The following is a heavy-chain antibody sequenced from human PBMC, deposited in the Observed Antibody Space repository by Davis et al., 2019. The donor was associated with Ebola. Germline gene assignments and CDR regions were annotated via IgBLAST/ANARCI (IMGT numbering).Heavy chain of an antibody. Sequence: GESLKISCVASGFQFNDFSLNWVRQAPGKGLEWVAHVGIDGSNKYYADSVKGRFTISRDNSKKMLFVQMDYLRVEDTAVYYCVRGIYGDPPAFDMWGQGTMVTVSS. D-gene: IGHD4/OR15-4a*01. J-gene: IGHJ3*02. CDR3: VRGIYGDPPAFDM. CDR2: VGIDGSNK. CDR1: GFQFNDFS. V-gene: IGHV3-30-3*01.